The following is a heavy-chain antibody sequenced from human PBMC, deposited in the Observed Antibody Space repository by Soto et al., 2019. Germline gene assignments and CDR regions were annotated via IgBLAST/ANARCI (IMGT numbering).Heavy chain of an antibody. Sequence: GGSLRLSCAASGFTFSSYAMSWVRQAPGKGLEWVSAISGSGGSTYYADSVKGRFTISRDNSKNTLYLQMNSLRAEDTAVYYCAKDIMGWYSSSWNWFDPWGQGTLVTVSS. CDR2: ISGSGGST. CDR3: AKDIMGWYSSSWNWFDP. CDR1: GFTFSSYA. V-gene: IGHV3-23*01. D-gene: IGHD6-13*01. J-gene: IGHJ5*02.